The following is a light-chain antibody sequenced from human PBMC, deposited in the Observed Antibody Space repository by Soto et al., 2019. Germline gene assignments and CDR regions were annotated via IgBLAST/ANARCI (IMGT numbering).Light chain of an antibody. CDR3: QQYNSYPYT. CDR1: QSISTW. J-gene: IGKJ2*01. Sequence: DIQMTQSPSTLSASVGDRVTITCRASQSISTWLAWYQQKPGKAPKLLIYKASSLESGVPSRFSGSGSGTEFTLAISSLQPDDFATYYCQQYNSYPYTFGQGTKLEIK. V-gene: IGKV1-5*03. CDR2: KAS.